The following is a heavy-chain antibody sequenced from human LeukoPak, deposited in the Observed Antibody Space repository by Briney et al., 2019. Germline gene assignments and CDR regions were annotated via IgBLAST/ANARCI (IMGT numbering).Heavy chain of an antibody. D-gene: IGHD2/OR15-2a*01. CDR1: GGSISSYY. J-gene: IGHJ6*02. CDR3: ARVRIRPDYYYYHGMDV. Sequence: SETLSLTCTVSGGSISSYYWSWIRQPPGEGLEWIGYIYYSGSTNYNPSLKSRVTISVDTSKNQFSLKLSSVTAADTAVYYCARVRIRPDYYYYHGMDVWGQGTTVTVSS. CDR2: IYYSGST. V-gene: IGHV4-59*01.